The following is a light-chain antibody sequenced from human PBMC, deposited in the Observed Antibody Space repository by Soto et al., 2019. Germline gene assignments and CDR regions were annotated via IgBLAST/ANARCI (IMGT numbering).Light chain of an antibody. CDR3: QQYGESPLT. CDR2: GAS. Sequence: EIGLTQSPVTLSLSPGERATLSCRASQTVSGSYVAWYQQKPGQTPRLLIYGASSRATGIPDRFSGSGSGTDFTLTISRLEPEDFAVYHCQQYGESPLTFGGGTKVDIK. V-gene: IGKV3-20*01. CDR1: QTVSGSY. J-gene: IGKJ4*01.